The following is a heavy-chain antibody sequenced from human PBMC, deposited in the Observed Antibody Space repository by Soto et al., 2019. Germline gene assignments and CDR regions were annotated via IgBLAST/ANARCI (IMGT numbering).Heavy chain of an antibody. CDR1: GYTFANYG. Sequence: GASVKVSCRASGYTFANYGITWVRQAPGQGLEWMGWISGYNANTNYAQTLQGRVTMTIDTSTSTAYMELSSLRSDDTAVYCCARAQNSGCYGKESGMDVWGQGTTVTVSS. J-gene: IGHJ6*02. CDR3: ARAQNSGCYGKESGMDV. V-gene: IGHV1-18*01. D-gene: IGHD1-26*01. CDR2: ISGYNANT.